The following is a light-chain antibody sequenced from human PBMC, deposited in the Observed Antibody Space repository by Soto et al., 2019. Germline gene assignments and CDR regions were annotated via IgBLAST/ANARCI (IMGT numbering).Light chain of an antibody. J-gene: IGKJ2*01. CDR3: QQYDSSLYT. CDR1: QSVSSSY. CDR2: GAS. Sequence: EIVLTQSPGTLSLSPGERATLSCRARQSVSSSYLAWYQQKPGQAPRLLIYGASSRATGIPDRFSGSGSGTEFTLTISRLEPEDFAVYYCQQYDSSLYTFGQGTKLEIK. V-gene: IGKV3-20*01.